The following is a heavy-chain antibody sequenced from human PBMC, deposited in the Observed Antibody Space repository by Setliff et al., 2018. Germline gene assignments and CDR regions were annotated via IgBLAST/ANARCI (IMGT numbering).Heavy chain of an antibody. Sequence: SVNASCKPSGGTFSSYAISWVRQAPGQGLEWVGGIIPIFGTANYAQKFQGIVTITADEPTSTADLELSRLRFEDTAVYYCARDSFFGDDYYDSSGSSHAFDIWGQGTMVTVSS. J-gene: IGHJ3*02. V-gene: IGHV1-69*13. D-gene: IGHD3-22*01. CDR1: GGTFSSYA. CDR2: IIPIFGTA. CDR3: ARDSFFGDDYYDSSGSSHAFDI.